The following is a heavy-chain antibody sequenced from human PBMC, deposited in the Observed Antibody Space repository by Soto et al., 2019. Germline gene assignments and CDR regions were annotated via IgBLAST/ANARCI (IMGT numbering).Heavy chain of an antibody. V-gene: IGHV4-34*01. D-gene: IGHD4-17*01. CDR2: INHSGST. CDR3: ARAHTVTTSFFDY. Sequence: PSETLSLTCAVYGVSFSGYYWSWIRQPPGKGLEWIGEINHSGSTNYNPSLKSRVTISVDTSKNQFSLKLSSVTAADTAVYYCARAHTVTTSFFDYWGQGTLVTVSS. CDR1: GVSFSGYY. J-gene: IGHJ4*02.